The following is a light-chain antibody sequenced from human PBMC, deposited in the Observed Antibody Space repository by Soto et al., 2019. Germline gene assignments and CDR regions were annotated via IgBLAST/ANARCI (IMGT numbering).Light chain of an antibody. CDR1: SSDIGAYNF. J-gene: IGLJ1*01. Sequence: QSVLTQPASVSGSPGQSITISCTGTSSDIGAYNFVSWYQQHPGKAPKLMIYEVSNRPSGISIRFSGSKSGSTASLTISGVQAEDEDHYYCSAYTTTSTLIFGTGTKV. CDR2: EVS. V-gene: IGLV2-14*01. CDR3: SAYTTTSTLI.